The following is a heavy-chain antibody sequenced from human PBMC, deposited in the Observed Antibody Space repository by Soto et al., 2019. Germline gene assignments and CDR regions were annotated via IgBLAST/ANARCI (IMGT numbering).Heavy chain of an antibody. V-gene: IGHV3-21*01. CDR1: GFTFSTYS. D-gene: IGHD5-18*01. Sequence: EVQLVESGGGLVKPGGSLRLSCAASGFTFSTYSMNWVRQAAGKGLEWVSSISSSSTYIYYADSVKRRFTISSDNAKKSLYLQMNSLRAEDTAVYYCARVAGTDMVLYMDVWGKGTTVTVSS. CDR3: ARVAGTDMVLYMDV. J-gene: IGHJ6*03. CDR2: ISSSSTYI.